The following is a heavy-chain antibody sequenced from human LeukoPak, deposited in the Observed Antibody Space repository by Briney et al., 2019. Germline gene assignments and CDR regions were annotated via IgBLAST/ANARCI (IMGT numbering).Heavy chain of an antibody. Sequence: GGSLRLSCAASGFTFSSYAMSWVRQAPGKGLEWVSAISGSGGSTYYADSVKGRFTISRDNSKNTLYLQMNSLRAEDMAVYYCAKGVVGAYAFDIWGQGTMVTVSS. CDR3: AKGVVGAYAFDI. CDR1: GFTFSSYA. CDR2: ISGSGGST. J-gene: IGHJ3*02. D-gene: IGHD1-26*01. V-gene: IGHV3-23*01.